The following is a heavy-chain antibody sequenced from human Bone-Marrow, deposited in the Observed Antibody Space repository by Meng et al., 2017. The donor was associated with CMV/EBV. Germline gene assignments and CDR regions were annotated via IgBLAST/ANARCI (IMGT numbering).Heavy chain of an antibody. CDR1: GFSFNRFG. V-gene: IGHV3-30*12. D-gene: IGHD6-6*01. CDR2: ITFDGNNK. J-gene: IGHJ6*02. Sequence: GGSLRLSCAASGFSFNRFGMKWVRQAPGKGLEWVAFITFDGNNKYYVDSVKGRFTISRQNSRQNSKNTLYLEMNSLRAEDTAVYYCVSEQLDYYYGMDVWGQGTTVTRLL. CDR3: VSEQLDYYYGMDV.